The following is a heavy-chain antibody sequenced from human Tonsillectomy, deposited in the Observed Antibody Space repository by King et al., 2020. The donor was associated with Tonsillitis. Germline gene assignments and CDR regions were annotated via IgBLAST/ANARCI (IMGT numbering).Heavy chain of an antibody. CDR2: IYYSGSA. J-gene: IGHJ4*02. V-gene: IGHV4-61*01. D-gene: IGHD3-22*01. Sequence: QLQESGPGLVKPSETLSLTCTVSGGSVSSGSYYWSWIRQPPGKGLEWIGYIYYSGSANYNPSLKSRVTISVDTSKNQFSLKLSSVTAADTAVYYCARQEYYYDSSGYSDYWGQGTLVTVSS. CDR1: GGSVSSGSYY. CDR3: ARQEYYYDSSGYSDY.